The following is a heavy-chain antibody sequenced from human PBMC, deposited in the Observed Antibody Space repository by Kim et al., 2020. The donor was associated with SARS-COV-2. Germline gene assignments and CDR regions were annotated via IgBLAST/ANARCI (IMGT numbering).Heavy chain of an antibody. Sequence: GGSLRLSCAASGFTFSNAWMSWVRQAPGKGLEWVGRIKSKTDGGTTDYAAPVKGRFTISRDDSKNTLYLQMNSLKTEDTAVYYCTTSIGPETLWFGEPSKNLYYYYGMDVWGQGTTVTVSS. D-gene: IGHD3-10*01. CDR3: TTSIGPETLWFGEPSKNLYYYYGMDV. CDR2: IKSKTDGGTT. CDR1: GFTFSNAW. J-gene: IGHJ6*02. V-gene: IGHV3-15*01.